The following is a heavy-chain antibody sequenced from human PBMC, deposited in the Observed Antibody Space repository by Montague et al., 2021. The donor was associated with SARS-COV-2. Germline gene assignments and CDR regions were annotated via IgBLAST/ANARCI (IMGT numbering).Heavy chain of an antibody. CDR1: GGSFSGYY. CDR3: AGGPESGHSSDY. CDR2: SNHSGST. J-gene: IGHJ4*02. V-gene: IGHV4-34*01. Sequence: SETLSLTCAVSGGSFSGYYWSWIRQPPGKGLEWIGESNHSGSTNYNPSPNSRSTITVDTSKNQLSLKLGTVTAAATAVDYCAGGPESGHSSDYWGQGTLVTVSS.